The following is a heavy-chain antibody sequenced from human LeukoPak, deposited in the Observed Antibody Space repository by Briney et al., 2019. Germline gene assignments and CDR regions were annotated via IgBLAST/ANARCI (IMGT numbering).Heavy chain of an antibody. D-gene: IGHD4-23*01. V-gene: IGHV1-2*02. CDR3: ARPFIETPSLGALDY. CDR2: INPDSGGT. J-gene: IGHJ4*02. CDR1: GYTFTDYY. Sequence: ASVKVSCKASGYTFTDYYMHWVRQAPGQGLEWTGWINPDSGGTNYAQNFQGRVTMTRDTSISTAYMELSRLRSDDTAVYCCARPFIETPSLGALDYWGQGTLVTVSS.